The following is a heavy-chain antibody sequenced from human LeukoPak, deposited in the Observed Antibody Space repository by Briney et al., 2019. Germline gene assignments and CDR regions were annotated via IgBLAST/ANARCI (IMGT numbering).Heavy chain of an antibody. CDR2: IIPIFGTA. D-gene: IGHD3-10*01. Sequence: GASVKVSCKASGGTFSSYAISWVRQAPGQGLEWMGGIIPIFGTANYAQKFQGRVTITTDESTSTAYMELSSLRSEDTAVYYCAIGDKHVAFAFDIWGQGTMVTVSS. V-gene: IGHV1-69*05. J-gene: IGHJ3*02. CDR1: GGTFSSYA. CDR3: AIGDKHVAFAFDI.